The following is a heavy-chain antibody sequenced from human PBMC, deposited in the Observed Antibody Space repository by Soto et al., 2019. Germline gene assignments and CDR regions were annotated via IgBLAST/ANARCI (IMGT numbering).Heavy chain of an antibody. D-gene: IGHD6-19*01. Sequence: QVQLVESGGGVVQPGRSLRLSCAASGFTFSSYAMHWVRQAPGKGLEWVAVISYDGSNKYYADSVKGRFTISRDNSKNTLYLQMNSLRAEDTAVYYCARGGGWYGNWYFDLWGRGTLVTVSS. CDR1: GFTFSSYA. J-gene: IGHJ2*01. V-gene: IGHV3-30-3*01. CDR3: ARGGGWYGNWYFDL. CDR2: ISYDGSNK.